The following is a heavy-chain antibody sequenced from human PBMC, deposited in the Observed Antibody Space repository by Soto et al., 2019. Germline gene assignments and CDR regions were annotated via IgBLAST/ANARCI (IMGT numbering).Heavy chain of an antibody. CDR2: IYPGDSDT. D-gene: IGHD5-12*01. CDR3: AKRARWLQYLDPPDY. Sequence: GESVKISCKGSGYSFTIYWIGWVREMPGKGLEWMGIIYPGDSDTRYSPSFQGQVTISADKSISTAYLQWSSLKASDTAMYYCAKRARWLQYLDPPDYGGQGPLVTVSS. V-gene: IGHV5-51*01. CDR1: GYSFTIYW. J-gene: IGHJ4*02.